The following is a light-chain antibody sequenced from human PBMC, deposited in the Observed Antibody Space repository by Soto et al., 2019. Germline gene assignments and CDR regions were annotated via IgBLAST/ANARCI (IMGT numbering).Light chain of an antibody. CDR2: AAS. J-gene: IGKJ2*01. CDR1: QSISNF. Sequence: DIQMTQSPSSLSASVGDRVTITCRASQSISNFLNWYQQKPGKAPELLIYAASSLHSGVPSRFSGGGSWTNFTPTISSLQHEDFATYSCQQSYTTPYTFGQGTKLEIK. CDR3: QQSYTTPYT. V-gene: IGKV1-39*01.